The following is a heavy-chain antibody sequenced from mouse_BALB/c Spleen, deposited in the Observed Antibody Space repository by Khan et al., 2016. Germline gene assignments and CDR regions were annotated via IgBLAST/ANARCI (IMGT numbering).Heavy chain of an antibody. CDR3: ARDMEGYDDAMDY. Sequence: EVELVESGGGLVQPGGSLRLSCATSGFTFTDYYMSWVRQPPGKALEWLGFIRNKANGYTTEYSASVKGRFTISRDNSQSILYLQMNTLRAEDSATYYCARDMEGYDDAMDYGGQGTSVTVSS. D-gene: IGHD2-2*01. CDR1: GFTFTDYY. V-gene: IGHV7-3*02. CDR2: IRNKANGYTT. J-gene: IGHJ4*01.